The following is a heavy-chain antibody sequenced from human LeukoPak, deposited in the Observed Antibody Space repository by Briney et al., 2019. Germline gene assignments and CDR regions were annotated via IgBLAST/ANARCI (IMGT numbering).Heavy chain of an antibody. D-gene: IGHD3-22*01. CDR2: IYHSGST. J-gene: IGHJ4*02. V-gene: IGHV4-38-2*02. CDR3: ARETYYYDSSAPFDY. Sequence: SETLSLTCTVSGYSISSGYYWGWIRQPPGKGLEWIGSIYHSGSTYYNPSLKSRVTISVDTSKNQFSLKLSSVTAADTAVYYCARETYYYDSSAPFDYWGQGTLVTVSS. CDR1: GYSISSGYY.